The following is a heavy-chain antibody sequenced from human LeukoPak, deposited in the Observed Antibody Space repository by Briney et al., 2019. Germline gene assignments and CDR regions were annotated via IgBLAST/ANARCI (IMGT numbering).Heavy chain of an antibody. CDR1: GGTFSSYA. D-gene: IGHD5-18*01. V-gene: IGHV1-69*01. CDR3: ARVKGWSGYSYGTLDY. Sequence: SVKVSCKASGGTFSSYAISWVRQAPGQGLEWMGGTIPIFGTANYAQKFQGRVTITADESTSTAYMELSSLRSEDTAVYYCARVKGWSGYSYGTLDYWGQGTLVTVSS. CDR2: TIPIFGTA. J-gene: IGHJ4*02.